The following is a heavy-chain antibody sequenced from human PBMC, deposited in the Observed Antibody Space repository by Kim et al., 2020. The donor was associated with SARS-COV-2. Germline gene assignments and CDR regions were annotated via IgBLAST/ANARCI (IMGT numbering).Heavy chain of an antibody. V-gene: IGHV1-2*02. CDR1: GYTFSVYF. D-gene: IGHD4-17*01. Sequence: ASVKVSCKASGYTFSVYFIHWLRQAPGQGLEWMGWIDPNSGGTNYAQKFQGRVTMTRDTSISTAYMELSSLRSDDTAVYYCGRDDSGDAQFLDPWGQGTLVTVSS. CDR3: GRDDSGDAQFLDP. CDR2: IDPNSGGT. J-gene: IGHJ5*02.